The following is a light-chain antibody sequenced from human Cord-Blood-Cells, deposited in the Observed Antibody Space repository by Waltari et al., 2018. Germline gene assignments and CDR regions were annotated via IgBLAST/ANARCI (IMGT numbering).Light chain of an antibody. Sequence: DIQMTQSPSSLSASVGDIVTITCRASQSISSYLNWYQQKPGKAPKLLIYAASSLQSGVPSRFSGSGSGTDFTLTSSSLQPEDFATYYCQQSYSTPFTFGPGTKVDIK. CDR1: QSISSY. J-gene: IGKJ3*01. V-gene: IGKV1-39*01. CDR3: QQSYSTPFT. CDR2: AAS.